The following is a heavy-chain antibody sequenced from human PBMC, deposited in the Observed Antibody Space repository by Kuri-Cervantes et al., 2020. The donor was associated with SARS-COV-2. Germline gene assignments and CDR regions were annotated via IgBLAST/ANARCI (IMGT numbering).Heavy chain of an antibody. CDR1: GFLFSASA. V-gene: IGHV3-73*01. CDR3: TRNDFWSGYCFDY. J-gene: IGHJ4*02. Sequence: GESLKISCEVSGFLFSASAIHWVRQASGKGLEWVGRVRGKANNYATAYAASVKGRFTISRDDSKNMAYLQMNSLKTEDTAVYYCTRNDFWSGYCFDYWGQGTLVTVSS. CDR2: VRGKANNYAT. D-gene: IGHD3-3*01.